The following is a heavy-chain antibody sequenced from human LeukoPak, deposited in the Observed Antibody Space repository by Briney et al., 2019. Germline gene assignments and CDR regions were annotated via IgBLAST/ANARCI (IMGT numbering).Heavy chain of an antibody. CDR3: ARDIALYYFDY. Sequence: ASVKVSCKASGGTFSSYGISWVRQAPGQGLEWMGWISAYNGNTNYAQKLQGRVTMTTDTSTSTAYMELRSLRSDDTAVYYCARDIALYYFDYWGQGTLVTVSS. CDR1: GGTFSSYG. V-gene: IGHV1-18*01. CDR2: ISAYNGNT. D-gene: IGHD6-13*01. J-gene: IGHJ4*02.